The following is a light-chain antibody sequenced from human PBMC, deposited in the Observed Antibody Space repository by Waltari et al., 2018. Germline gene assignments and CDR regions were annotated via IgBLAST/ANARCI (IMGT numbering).Light chain of an antibody. CDR2: EDT. CDR1: ALAKKY. V-gene: IGLV3-10*01. CDR3: YSTDSNSNYGV. J-gene: IGLJ2*01. Sequence: SYEWTQPPSVSVSPGQTARITCSGDALAKKYASWYQKKPGQAPVLILYEDTKRPSGIPGRFSGSISWTMATLTISGAQVEDEAVYYCYSTDSNSNYGVFGGGTKLTVL.